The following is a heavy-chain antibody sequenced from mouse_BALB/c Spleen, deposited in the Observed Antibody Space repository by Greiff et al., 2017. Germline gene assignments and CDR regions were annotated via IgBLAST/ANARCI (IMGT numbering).Heavy chain of an antibody. Sequence: EVKLMESGGGLVKPGGSLKLSCAASGFTFSSYAMSWVRQTPEKRLEWVASISSGGSTYYPDSVKGRFTISRDNARNILYLQMSSLRSEDTAMYYCARSATTVVATEGWFAYWGQGTLVTVSA. J-gene: IGHJ3*01. CDR3: ARSATTVVATEGWFAY. D-gene: IGHD1-1*01. CDR1: GFTFSSYA. V-gene: IGHV5-6-5*01. CDR2: ISSGGST.